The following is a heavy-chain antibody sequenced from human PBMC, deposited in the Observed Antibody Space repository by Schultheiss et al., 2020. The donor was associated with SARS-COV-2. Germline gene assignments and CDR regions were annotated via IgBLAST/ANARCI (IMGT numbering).Heavy chain of an antibody. Sequence: GGSLRLSCAASGFTFDDYAMHWVRQAPGKGLEWVSYISSSGSTIYYADSVKGRFTISRDNAKNSLYLQMNSLRAEDTAVYYCARGTDSSGYYPVGGLGHWGQGTLVTVSS. D-gene: IGHD3-22*01. CDR2: ISSSGSTI. J-gene: IGHJ1*01. CDR3: ARGTDSSGYYPVGGLGH. V-gene: IGHV3-48*03. CDR1: GFTFDDYA.